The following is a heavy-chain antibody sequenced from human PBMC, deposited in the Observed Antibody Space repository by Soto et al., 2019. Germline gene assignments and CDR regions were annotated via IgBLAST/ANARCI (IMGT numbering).Heavy chain of an antibody. CDR3: ATPGGGEYSSSSVPT. J-gene: IGHJ4*02. V-gene: IGHV3-48*03. Sequence: GGSLRLSCAASGFTFSSYEMNWVRQAPGKGLEWVSYISSSGSTIYYADSVKGRFTISRNSAKNSLYLQNNSLRAENTAVYYCATPGGGEYSSSSVPTWGQGTLVTVSS. CDR2: ISSSGSTI. CDR1: GFTFSSYE. D-gene: IGHD6-6*01.